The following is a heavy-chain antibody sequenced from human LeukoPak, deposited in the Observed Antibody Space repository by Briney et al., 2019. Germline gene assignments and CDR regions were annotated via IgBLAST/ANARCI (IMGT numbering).Heavy chain of an antibody. J-gene: IGHJ6*03. Sequence: GGSLRLSCAASGFTFSSYAMSWVRQAPGKGLEWVSATSGSGGSTYYADSVKGRFTISRDNSKNTLYLQMNSLRAEDTAVYYCAKGVRFADYYYMDVWGKGTTVTVSS. V-gene: IGHV3-23*01. CDR1: GFTFSSYA. D-gene: IGHD3-3*01. CDR2: TSGSGGST. CDR3: AKGVRFADYYYMDV.